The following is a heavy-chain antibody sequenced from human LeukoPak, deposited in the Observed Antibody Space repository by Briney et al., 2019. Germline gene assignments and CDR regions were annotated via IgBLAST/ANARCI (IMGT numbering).Heavy chain of an antibody. CDR1: GGSISSSSKY. V-gene: IGHV4-39*07. J-gene: IGHJ4*02. CDR2: IYYSGTT. Sequence: SETLSLTCTVSGGSISSSSKYWGWIRQPPGKGLEWIGSIYYSGTTYYNPSLKSRVTISVDTSKNQFSLKLSSVTAADTAVYYCVTTTIRLGYWGQGTLVTVSS. D-gene: IGHD1-26*01. CDR3: VTTTIRLGY.